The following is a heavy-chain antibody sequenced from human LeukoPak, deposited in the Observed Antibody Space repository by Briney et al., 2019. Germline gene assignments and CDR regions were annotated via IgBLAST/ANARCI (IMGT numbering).Heavy chain of an antibody. CDR2: INPNSGGT. D-gene: IGHD5-18*01. Sequence: ASVKVSCKASGYTFTGYYMHWVRQAPGQGLEWMGWINPNSGGTNYAQKFQGRVTMTRDTSISTAYMELSRLRSDDTAVYYCAREGGDTAMVNNYYYYMDVWGKGTTVTVSS. CDR3: AREGGDTAMVNNYYYYMDV. V-gene: IGHV1-2*02. J-gene: IGHJ6*03. CDR1: GYTFTGYY.